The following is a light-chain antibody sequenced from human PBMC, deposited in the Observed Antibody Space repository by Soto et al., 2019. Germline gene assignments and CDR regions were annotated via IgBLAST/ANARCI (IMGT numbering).Light chain of an antibody. Sequence: EIVMTQSPANLSASPGERATLSCRASQSVRSNLAWYQQKPGQAPRLLIYGASTRATGIPARFSGSGSGTEFTLTISRLEPEDFAVYYCQHYVTSSITFGQGTRLEIK. CDR2: GAS. CDR3: QHYVTSSIT. J-gene: IGKJ5*01. V-gene: IGKV3-15*01. CDR1: QSVRSN.